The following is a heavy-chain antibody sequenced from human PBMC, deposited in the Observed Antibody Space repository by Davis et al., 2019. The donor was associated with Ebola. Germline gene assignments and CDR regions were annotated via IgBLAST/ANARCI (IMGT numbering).Heavy chain of an antibody. V-gene: IGHV1-2*06. CDR1: GYTFTDYY. CDR3: SRSLSRGVAGNDH. CDR2: INPNSGGT. Sequence: ASLKVSCKASGYTFTDYYIHWVRHAPGQGLEWMGRINPNSGGTNYAQKFQGRVPMTRDTSISTADMELNRLRSDDKAVFYCSRSLSRGVAGNDHWGQGTLVTVSS. J-gene: IGHJ4*02. D-gene: IGHD2-15*01.